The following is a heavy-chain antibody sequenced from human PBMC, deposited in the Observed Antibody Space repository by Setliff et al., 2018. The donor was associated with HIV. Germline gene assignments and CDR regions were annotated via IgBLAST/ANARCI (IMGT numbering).Heavy chain of an antibody. CDR3: ARENYYDQKGAFDI. J-gene: IGHJ3*02. Sequence: PSETLSLTCAVYGGSFSGYYWTWIRQPPGKGLEWVGEINHSGSTNYTPSLKSRVTISLDTSKNQFSLNLSSVTAADTAVYYCARENYYDQKGAFDIWGQGTMVTVSS. CDR2: INHSGST. V-gene: IGHV4-34*01. CDR1: GGSFSGYY. D-gene: IGHD3-22*01.